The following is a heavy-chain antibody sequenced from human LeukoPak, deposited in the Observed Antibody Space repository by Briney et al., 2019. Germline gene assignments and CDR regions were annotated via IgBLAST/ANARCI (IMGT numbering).Heavy chain of an antibody. J-gene: IGHJ4*02. V-gene: IGHV4-34*01. CDR3: ARDLAVAGRPSGDY. Sequence: SETLSLTCAVYGGSFSGYYRSWIRQPPGKGLEWIGEINHSGSTNYNPSLKSRVTISVDTSKNQFSLKLSSVTAADTAVYYCARDLAVAGRPSGDYWGQGTLVTVSS. CDR2: INHSGST. CDR1: GGSFSGYY. D-gene: IGHD6-19*01.